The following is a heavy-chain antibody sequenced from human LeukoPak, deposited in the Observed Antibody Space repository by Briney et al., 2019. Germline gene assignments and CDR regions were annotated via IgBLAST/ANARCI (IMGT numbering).Heavy chain of an antibody. V-gene: IGHV3-7*04. CDR1: GFIFSSYW. D-gene: IGHD7-27*01. CDR3: GRFTRSGDSVY. J-gene: IGHJ4*02. CDR2: IRQDGSEK. Sequence: GGSLRLSGAASGFIFSSYWMSWVRQAPGKGLEWVDNIRQDGSEKYYVDSVKGRFTISRDNAKNSLYLQMNSLKAEDTAVYYCGRFTRSGDSVYWGQGTLVTVSS.